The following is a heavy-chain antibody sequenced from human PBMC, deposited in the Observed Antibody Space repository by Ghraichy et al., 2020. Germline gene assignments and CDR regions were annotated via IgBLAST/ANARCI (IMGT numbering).Heavy chain of an antibody. CDR3: AKEGSGWYQLLSGHYYGMDV. Sequence: GGSLRLSCAASGFTFRTYAMNWVRQAPGKGLEWVSAISGSDGNTFYADSVKGRFTISRDNSKNTLYLQMNSLRAEDTAVYYCAKEGSGWYQLLSGHYYGMDVWGQGTTVTVSS. V-gene: IGHV3-23*01. CDR1: GFTFRTYA. J-gene: IGHJ6*02. CDR2: ISGSDGNT. D-gene: IGHD2-2*01.